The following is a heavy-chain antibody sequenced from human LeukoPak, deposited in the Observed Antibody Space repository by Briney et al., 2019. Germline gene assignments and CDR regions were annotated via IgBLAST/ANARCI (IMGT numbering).Heavy chain of an antibody. J-gene: IGHJ4*02. CDR1: GYSFTNNW. Sequence: GESLKISCKDSGYSFTNNWIGWVRQMPGKGLEWMGIIYPGDSATRYSPSFQGQVTISVDKSISTAYLQWSSLKASDTAMYYCARLPRWGLFDFWGQGTLVTVSS. CDR2: IYPGDSAT. D-gene: IGHD7-27*01. V-gene: IGHV5-51*01. CDR3: ARLPRWGLFDF.